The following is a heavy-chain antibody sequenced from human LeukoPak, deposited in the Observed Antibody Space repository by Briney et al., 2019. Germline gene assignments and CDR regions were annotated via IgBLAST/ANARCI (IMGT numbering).Heavy chain of an antibody. CDR2: INTDGGST. J-gene: IGHJ4*02. CDR3: ARDLGAPYDFWSGYHDY. CDR1: GFTFSSYW. V-gene: IGHV3-74*01. Sequence: GGSLRLSCAASGFTFSSYWMHWVRQAPGKGLVWGSRINTDGGSTSCADSVKGRFTISRDNAKNTLYLQMNSLRAEDTAVYYCARDLGAPYDFWSGYHDYWGQGTLVTVSS. D-gene: IGHD3-3*01.